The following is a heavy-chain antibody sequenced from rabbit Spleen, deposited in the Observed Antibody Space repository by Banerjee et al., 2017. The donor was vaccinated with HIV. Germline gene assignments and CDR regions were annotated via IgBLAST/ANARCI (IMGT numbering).Heavy chain of an antibody. J-gene: IGHJ4*01. CDR3: ARDLDGVIGWNFGW. CDR2: IDVGSSGFT. Sequence: QSLEESGGGLVKPEGSLTLTCTASGISFGISDYWCWVRQAPGKGLEWIACIDVGSSGFTYHANWAKGRFTISKTSSTTVTLQMTSLTAADTATYFCARDLDGVIGWNFGWWGPGTLVTVS. CDR1: GISFGISDY. D-gene: IGHD4-1*01. V-gene: IGHV1S40*01.